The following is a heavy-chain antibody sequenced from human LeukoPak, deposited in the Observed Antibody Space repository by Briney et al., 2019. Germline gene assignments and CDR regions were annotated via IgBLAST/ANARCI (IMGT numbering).Heavy chain of an antibody. CDR2: LRGDTGDT. V-gene: IGHV1-2*02. CDR1: GYMVSDYY. J-gene: IGHJ4*02. D-gene: IGHD1-1*01. Sequence: ASVTVSCKTSGYMVSDYYMHWVRQAPGQGLEWVGWLRGDTGDTDSPQKFKSRVTMTRDTATNTAYMQLSRLTYDDTAIYFCARVRDNACDYWGQGTLVTVSS. CDR3: ARVRDNACDY.